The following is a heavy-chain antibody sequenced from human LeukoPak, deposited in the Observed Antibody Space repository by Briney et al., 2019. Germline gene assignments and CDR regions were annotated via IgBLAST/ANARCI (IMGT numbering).Heavy chain of an antibody. Sequence: GGSLRLSCAASGFTFSSYAMSWVRQAPGKGPEWISSITSSGGNTYNADSVKGRFTISRDNSKNTLYLQMNSLRAEDTAVYYCASHNSSGYYLYRYFTYWGQGHLVTVSS. V-gene: IGHV3-23*01. CDR1: GFTFSSYA. J-gene: IGHJ4*02. CDR2: ITSSGGNT. CDR3: ASHNSSGYYLYRYFTY. D-gene: IGHD3-22*01.